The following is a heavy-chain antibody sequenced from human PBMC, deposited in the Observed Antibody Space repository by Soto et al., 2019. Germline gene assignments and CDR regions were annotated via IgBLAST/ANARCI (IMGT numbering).Heavy chain of an antibody. D-gene: IGHD5-18*01. J-gene: IGHJ6*02. CDR1: GFTFSSYA. CDR2: ISGSGGST. Sequence: EVQLLESGGGLVQPGGSLRLSCAASGFTFSSYAMSWVRQAPGKGLEWVSAISGSGGSTYYADSVKGRFTISRDNSKNTLYLQMNSLRAEDTAVYYCAKDAPLVDTRGLAAPGDYYYYGMDVWGQGTTVTVSS. V-gene: IGHV3-23*01. CDR3: AKDAPLVDTRGLAAPGDYYYYGMDV.